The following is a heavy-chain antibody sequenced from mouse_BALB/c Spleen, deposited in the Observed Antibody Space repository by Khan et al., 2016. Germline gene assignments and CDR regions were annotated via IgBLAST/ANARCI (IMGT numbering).Heavy chain of an antibody. D-gene: IGHD1-2*01. V-gene: IGHV9-3-1*01. CDR2: TNPYTGEP. Sequence: QIQLVQSGPELKKPGETVKISCKASGYTFTNYGMNWVKQTPETGLKWMGWTNPYTGEPTYADDFKGRFAFSLETSATTAYLQINNLKNEDTATDFCARSSYYGYYYAMDYWGQGTSGTVS. CDR1: GYTFTNYG. CDR3: ARSSYYGYYYAMDY. J-gene: IGHJ4*01.